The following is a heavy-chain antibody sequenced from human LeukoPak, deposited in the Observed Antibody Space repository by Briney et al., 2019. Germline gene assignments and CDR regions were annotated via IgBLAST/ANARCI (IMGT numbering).Heavy chain of an antibody. CDR1: GYTFTSYD. CDR2: MSPNSGRT. Sequence: ASVKVSCKASGYTFTSYDINWVRQAPGQGLEWMGWMSPNSGRTGYAQKFQGRVTITRNTSIRTAYMELSSLRSEDTAVYYCAKKAKVADRLDWFDSWGQGTLVTVSS. V-gene: IGHV1-8*03. D-gene: IGHD6-6*01. CDR3: AKKAKVADRLDWFDS. J-gene: IGHJ5*01.